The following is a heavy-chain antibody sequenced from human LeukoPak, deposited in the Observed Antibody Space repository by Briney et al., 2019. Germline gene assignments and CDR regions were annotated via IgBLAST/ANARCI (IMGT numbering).Heavy chain of an antibody. CDR3: SGLVGRYSSGLYYYYFDY. CDR1: GDSINSLDL. Sequence: SETLSLTCTVSGDSINSLDLWSWVRQPPGQGLEWIGEMYLSGTTHSNPSVKSRVTISIDKSKNQFFLNLSSVTAADTAVYYCSGLVGRYSSGLYYYYFDYWGQVTLVTVSS. V-gene: IGHV4-4*02. J-gene: IGHJ4*02. D-gene: IGHD3-22*01. CDR2: MYLSGTT.